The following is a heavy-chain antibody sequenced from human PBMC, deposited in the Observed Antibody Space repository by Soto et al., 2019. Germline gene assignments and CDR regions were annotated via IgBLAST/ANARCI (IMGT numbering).Heavy chain of an antibody. CDR3: AKDRSRVFDY. V-gene: IGHV3-30*18. CDR2: ISYDGSNK. CDR1: GFTFSSYG. J-gene: IGHJ4*02. Sequence: GGSLRLSCAASGFTFSSYGMHWVRQAPGKGLEWVAVISYDGSNKYYADSVKGRFTISRDNSKNTLYLQMNSPRAEDTAVYYCAKDRSRVFDYWGQGTLVTVSS.